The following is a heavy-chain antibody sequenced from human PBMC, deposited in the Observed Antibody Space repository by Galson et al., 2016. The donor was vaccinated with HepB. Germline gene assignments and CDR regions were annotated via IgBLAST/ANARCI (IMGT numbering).Heavy chain of an antibody. Sequence: CAISGDSVSSNSAAWNWIRQSPSRGLEWLGRTYYRSKWYNDYAVSVKSRITINPDTSKNQFSLQLNSVTPEDTAVYYCARDETRYNSSLNYYYDYYMDVWGKGTTVTVSS. CDR1: GDSVSSNSAA. J-gene: IGHJ6*03. D-gene: IGHD6-13*01. V-gene: IGHV6-1*01. CDR3: ARDETRYNSSLNYYYDYYMDV. CDR2: TYYRSKWYN.